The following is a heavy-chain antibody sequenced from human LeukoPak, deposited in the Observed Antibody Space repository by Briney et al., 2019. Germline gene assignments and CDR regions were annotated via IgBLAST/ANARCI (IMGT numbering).Heavy chain of an antibody. CDR2: ISGGST. D-gene: IGHD6-13*01. CDR3: KTIAAAGTS. Sequence: GGSLRLSCAASGFTVSSNEMSWVRQAPGKGLEWVPSISGGSTYYADSRKGRFTISRDNSKNTLHLQMNSLRAEDTAVYYCKTIAAAGTSRGQGTLVTVSS. V-gene: IGHV3-38-3*01. CDR1: GFTVSSNE. J-gene: IGHJ4*02.